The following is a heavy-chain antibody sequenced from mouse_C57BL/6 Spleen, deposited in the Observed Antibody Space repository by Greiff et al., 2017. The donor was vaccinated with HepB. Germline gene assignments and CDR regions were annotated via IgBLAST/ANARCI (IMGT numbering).Heavy chain of an antibody. D-gene: IGHD2-5*01. J-gene: IGHJ4*01. V-gene: IGHV1-55*01. CDR3: ARFPAYYSNHYYAMDY. CDR2: IYPGSGST. CDR1: GYTFTSYW. Sequence: QVQLQQPGAELVKPGASVKMSCKASGYTFTSYWITWVKQRPGQGLEWIGDIYPGSGSTNYNEKFKSKATLTVDTSSSTAYMQLSSLTSEDSAVYYCARFPAYYSNHYYAMDYWGQGTSVTVSS.